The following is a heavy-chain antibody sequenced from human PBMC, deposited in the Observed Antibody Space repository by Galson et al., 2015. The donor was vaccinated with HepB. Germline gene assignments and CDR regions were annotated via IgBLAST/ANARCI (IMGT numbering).Heavy chain of an antibody. Sequence: CKASGDIFSSSPLNWVRQAPGQGLEWMGRIIPLLGIANYAQNFQGRVTITADRSTSTAFMELRSLKPEDTAIYYCARGGPDTIFGGSWFDPWGQGTLVTVSS. D-gene: IGHD3-3*01. V-gene: IGHV1-69*04. CDR1: GDIFSSSP. CDR3: ARGGPDTIFGGSWFDP. CDR2: IIPLLGIA. J-gene: IGHJ5*02.